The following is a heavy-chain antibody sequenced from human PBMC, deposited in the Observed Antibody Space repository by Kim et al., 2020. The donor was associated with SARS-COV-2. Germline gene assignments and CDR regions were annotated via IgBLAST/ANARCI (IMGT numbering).Heavy chain of an antibody. J-gene: IGHJ4*02. Sequence: GGSLRLSCAASGFTFSSYGMHWVRQAPGKGLEWVAVIWYDGSNKYYADSVKGRFTISRDNSKNTLYLQMNSLRAEDTAVYYCARAQVGATLYVDYWGQGTLVTVSS. CDR1: GFTFSSYG. CDR2: IWYDGSNK. V-gene: IGHV3-33*01. CDR3: ARAQVGATLYVDY. D-gene: IGHD1-26*01.